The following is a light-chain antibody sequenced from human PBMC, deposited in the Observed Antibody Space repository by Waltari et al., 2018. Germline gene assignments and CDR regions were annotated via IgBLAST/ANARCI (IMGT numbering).Light chain of an antibody. J-gene: IGLJ1*01. V-gene: IGLV2-14*01. CDR2: EVS. Sequence: QSALTQPASVSGSPGQSITISCTGTSSDVGGYNYVSWYQQHPGESPKLMIYEVSNRPSGVSNRFSGSKSGNTVSLTISGLQAEDEADYYCSSYTSSSTRVFGTGTKVTVL. CDR3: SSYTSSSTRV. CDR1: SSDVGGYNY.